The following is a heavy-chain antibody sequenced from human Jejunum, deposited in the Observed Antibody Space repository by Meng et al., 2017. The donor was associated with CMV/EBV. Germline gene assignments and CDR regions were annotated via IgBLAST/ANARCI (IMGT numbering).Heavy chain of an antibody. CDR2: IYHSGST. D-gene: IGHD6-13*01. Sequence: VSCYSISNAYYWGWIRQPPGKGLEWMGTIYHSGSTYYNPSLKSRVTMSVDTSKNQFSLRLTSVTAADTAVYYCARFGTGAAALFDYWSQGTLVTVSS. CDR1: CYSISNAYY. J-gene: IGHJ4*02. CDR3: ARFGTGAAALFDY. V-gene: IGHV4-38-2*01.